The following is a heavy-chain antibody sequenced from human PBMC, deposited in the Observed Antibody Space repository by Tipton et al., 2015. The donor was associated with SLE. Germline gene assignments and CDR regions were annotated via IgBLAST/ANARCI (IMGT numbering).Heavy chain of an antibody. V-gene: IGHV4-61*02. Sequence: TLSLTCSVSVVSISSGSYCWSWIRQPAGKGLEWIGRIYASGSTNYNPSLKRRVTISVDTSKNQFSLKLSSVTAADTAVYYCARDGGSGFDYWGQGTLVTVSS. D-gene: IGHD3-10*01. CDR3: ARDGGSGFDY. CDR2: IYASGST. J-gene: IGHJ4*02. CDR1: VVSISSGSYC.